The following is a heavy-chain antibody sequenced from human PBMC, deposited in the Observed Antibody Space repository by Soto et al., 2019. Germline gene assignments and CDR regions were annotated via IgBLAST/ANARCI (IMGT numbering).Heavy chain of an antibody. CDR1: GYTFTSYG. CDR3: ARSLIVVVPAAMNNWFDP. V-gene: IGHV1-18*01. D-gene: IGHD2-2*01. Sequence: QVQLVQSGAEVKKPGASVKVSCKASGYTFTSYGISWVRQAPGQGLEWMGWISAYNGNTNYAQKLQGRVTMTTDTSTSTAYMELRSLRSDDTAVYYCARSLIVVVPAAMNNWFDPWGQGTLVTVSS. J-gene: IGHJ5*02. CDR2: ISAYNGNT.